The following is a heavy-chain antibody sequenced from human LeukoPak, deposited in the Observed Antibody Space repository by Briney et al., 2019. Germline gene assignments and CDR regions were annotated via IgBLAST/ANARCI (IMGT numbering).Heavy chain of an antibody. J-gene: IGHJ6*02. CDR3: ANTPAMVRGPLGV. Sequence: GGSLRLSCAASGFTFSSYWMHWVRQAPGKGLVWVSRINSDGSSTSYADSVKGRFTISRDNAKNTLYLQMNSLRAEDTAVYYCANTPAMVRGPLGVWGQGTTVTVSS. CDR2: INSDGSST. D-gene: IGHD3-10*01. CDR1: GFTFSSYW. V-gene: IGHV3-74*01.